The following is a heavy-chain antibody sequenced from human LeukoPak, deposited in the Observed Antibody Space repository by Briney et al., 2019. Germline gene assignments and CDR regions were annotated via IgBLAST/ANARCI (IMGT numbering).Heavy chain of an antibody. CDR3: ARRHVEYSSSSDPYYFDY. CDR2: LYYSGSA. V-gene: IGHV4-59*01. D-gene: IGHD6-6*01. J-gene: IGHJ4*02. Sequence: PSETLSLTCTVSGGSISSYYWTWIRQPPGKGLEWIGSLYYSGSANYNPSLKSRVTISVDTSKNQFSLKLSSVTAADTAVYYCARRHVEYSSSSDPYYFDYWGQGTLVTVSS. CDR1: GGSISSYY.